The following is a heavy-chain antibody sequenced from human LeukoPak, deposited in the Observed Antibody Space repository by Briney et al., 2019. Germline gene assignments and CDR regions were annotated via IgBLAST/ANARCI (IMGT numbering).Heavy chain of an antibody. D-gene: IGHD3-9*01. V-gene: IGHV3-30*02. J-gene: IGHJ4*02. CDR1: GFTFSSYA. CDR3: AKEGAQYDILTGYTYYFDY. CDR2: IRYDGSNK. Sequence: GGSLRLSCAASGFTFSSYAMHWVRQAPGKGLEWVAFIRYDGSNKYYADSVKGRFTISRDNSKNTLYLQMNSLRAEDTAVYYCAKEGAQYDILTGYTYYFDYWGQGTLVTVSS.